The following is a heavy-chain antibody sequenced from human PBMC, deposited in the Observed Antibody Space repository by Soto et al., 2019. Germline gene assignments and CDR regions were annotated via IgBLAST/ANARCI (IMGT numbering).Heavy chain of an antibody. Sequence: QVQLVESGGGVVQPGRSLRLSCAASGFTFSTYGMHWVRQAPGKGLEWVAVIWYDGSNKYYADSVKGRFTISRDNSKNTLYPQMNSLRGDDAAVYYCARDPVAAAGTAHYLYDGLDVWGQGTTVTVSS. J-gene: IGHJ6*02. CDR1: GFTFSTYG. CDR2: IWYDGSNK. D-gene: IGHD6-13*01. V-gene: IGHV3-33*01. CDR3: ARDPVAAAGTAHYLYDGLDV.